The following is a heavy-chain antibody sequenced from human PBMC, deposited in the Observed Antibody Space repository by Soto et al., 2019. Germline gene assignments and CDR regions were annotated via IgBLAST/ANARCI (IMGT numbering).Heavy chain of an antibody. CDR3: ARDLLNYYDFWSGYGIYYHGMDV. D-gene: IGHD3-3*01. CDR1: GFTFSSYG. CDR2: IWYDGSNK. V-gene: IGHV3-33*01. Sequence: PGRSLRLSCAASGFTFSSYGMHWVRQAPGKGLEWVAVIWYDGSNKYYADSVKGRFTISRDNSKNTLYLQMNSLRAEDTAVYYCARDLLNYYDFWSGYGIYYHGMDVWGQGTTVTVSS. J-gene: IGHJ6*02.